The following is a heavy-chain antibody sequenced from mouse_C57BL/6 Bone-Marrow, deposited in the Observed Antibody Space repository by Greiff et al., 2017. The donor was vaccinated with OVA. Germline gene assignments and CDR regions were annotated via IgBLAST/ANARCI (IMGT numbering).Heavy chain of an antibody. CDR1: GYTFTSYW. D-gene: IGHD2-3*01. J-gene: IGHJ2*01. Sequence: QVQLQQPGAELVKPGASVKMSCKASGYTFTSYWITWVKQRPGQGLEWIGDIYPGSGSTNYNEKFKSKATLTVDTSSSTAYMQLSSLTSEDSAVYDCARGGRYDPLFDYWGQGTTLTVSS. V-gene: IGHV1-55*01. CDR3: ARGGRYDPLFDY. CDR2: IYPGSGST.